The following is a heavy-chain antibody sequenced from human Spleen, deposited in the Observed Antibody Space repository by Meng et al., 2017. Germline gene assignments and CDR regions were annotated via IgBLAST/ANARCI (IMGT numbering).Heavy chain of an antibody. CDR3: ASAMYSSGRGGGFDY. J-gene: IGHJ4*02. Sequence: GGSLRLSCAASGFTFSSYAMHWVRQAPGKGLEWVAVISYDGSNKYYADSVKGRFTISRDNSKNTLYLQMNSLRAEDTAVYYCASAMYSSGRGGGFDYWGQGKLVTVSS. CDR1: GFTFSSYA. CDR2: ISYDGSNK. V-gene: IGHV3-30*04. D-gene: IGHD6-19*01.